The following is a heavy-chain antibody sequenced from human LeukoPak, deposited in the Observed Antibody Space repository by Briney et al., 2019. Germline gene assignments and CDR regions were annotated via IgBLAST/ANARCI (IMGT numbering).Heavy chain of an antibody. V-gene: IGHV3-11*04. J-gene: IGHJ4*02. CDR1: GFTFSDYY. Sequence: PGGSLRLSCAASGFTFSDYYMSWIRQAPGKGLEWVSYISGSGSTIYYADSVKGRFTISRDNAKNSLYLQMNSLRAEDTAVYYCARGFRRGYSYGYNFDYWGQGTLVTVSS. CDR2: ISGSGSTI. CDR3: ARGFRRGYSYGYNFDY. D-gene: IGHD5-18*01.